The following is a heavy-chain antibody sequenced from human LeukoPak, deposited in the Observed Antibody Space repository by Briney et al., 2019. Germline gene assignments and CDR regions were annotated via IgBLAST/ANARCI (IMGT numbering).Heavy chain of an antibody. J-gene: IGHJ4*02. CDR3: ARTPYYYDGSGYSQEFDY. CDR2: ISAYNGNT. CDR1: GYTFTSYG. Sequence: GASVTVSCTASGYTFTSYGISWVRQAHGQGHEWMGWISAYNGNTNYAQKLRGRVNMTTDTSTSTAYMELRSLRSDDTAVYYCARTPYYYDGSGYSQEFDYWGQGTLVTVSS. D-gene: IGHD3-22*01. V-gene: IGHV1-18*01.